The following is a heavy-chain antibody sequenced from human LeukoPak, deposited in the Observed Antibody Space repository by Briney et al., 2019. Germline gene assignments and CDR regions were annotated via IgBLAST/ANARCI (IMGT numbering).Heavy chain of an antibody. CDR2: ISYDGSNK. CDR3: ARAHPPVTASAFDI. V-gene: IGHV3-30-3*01. CDR1: GFTFSSYA. Sequence: PGGSLRLSCAASGFTFSSYAMQWVREAPGKGLEWVAVISYDGSNKYYADSVKGRFTISRDNSKNTMYLQMNSLRAEDTAVYYCARAHPPVTASAFDIWGQGTMVTVSS. J-gene: IGHJ3*02. D-gene: IGHD2-21*02.